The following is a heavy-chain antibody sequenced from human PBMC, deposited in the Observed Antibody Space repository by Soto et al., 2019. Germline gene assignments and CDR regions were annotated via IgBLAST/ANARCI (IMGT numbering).Heavy chain of an antibody. V-gene: IGHV4-30-2*01. D-gene: IGHD4-17*01. CDR2: IYHTARP. CDR1: GGSISSGGYS. CDR3: ARWYGGSLDY. Sequence: SETLSLTCTVSGGSISSGGYSWSWIRQPPGKGLEWIGYIYHTARPYYNPSLKSRVTISVDRSKNQFSLNLSSVTAADTAVYYCARWYGGSLDYWGQGTLVTVSS. J-gene: IGHJ4*02.